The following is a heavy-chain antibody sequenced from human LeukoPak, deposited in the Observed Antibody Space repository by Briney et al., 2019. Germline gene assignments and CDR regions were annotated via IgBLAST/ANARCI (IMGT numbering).Heavy chain of an antibody. CDR2: IKGDSADT. CDR3: SESLIS. D-gene: IGHD1-26*01. J-gene: IGHJ5*02. CDR1: GFSFSTSW. V-gene: IGHV3-7*01. Sequence: PGGSLRLACAASGFSFSTSWMDWVRQAPGKWLEWVVNIKGDSADTYYVDSVKGRFLISRANASNSLFLQMNRLRTEDSAIYYCSESLISWGQRILGTVSS.